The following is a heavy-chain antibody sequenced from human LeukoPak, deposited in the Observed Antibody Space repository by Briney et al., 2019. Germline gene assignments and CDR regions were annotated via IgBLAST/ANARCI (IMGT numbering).Heavy chain of an antibody. J-gene: IGHJ3*02. Sequence: GGSLRLSCAASGFTFSTYGMHWVRQAPGKGLEWVAVISYDGSNKNYADSVKGRFTISRDNSKNTVYLQMNSLRAEDTAVYYCAKGACSGGSCYSRAFDIWGQGTMVSVSS. D-gene: IGHD2-15*01. V-gene: IGHV3-30*18. CDR2: ISYDGSNK. CDR1: GFTFSTYG. CDR3: AKGACSGGSCYSRAFDI.